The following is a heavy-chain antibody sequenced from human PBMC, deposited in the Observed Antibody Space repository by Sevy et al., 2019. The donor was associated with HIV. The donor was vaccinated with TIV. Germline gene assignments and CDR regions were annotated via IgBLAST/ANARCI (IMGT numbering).Heavy chain of an antibody. CDR3: ARDGAYDSSGYYNRYYYYGMDV. V-gene: IGHV4-4*07. J-gene: IGHJ6*02. CDR2: IYTSGST. D-gene: IGHD3-22*01. CDR1: GGSISSYY. Sequence: SETLSLTCTVSGGSISSYYWIWIRQPAGKGLEWIGRIYTSGSTNYNPSLKSRVTMSVDTSKNQFSLKLSSVTAADTAVYYCARDGAYDSSGYYNRYYYYGMDVWGQGTTVTVSS.